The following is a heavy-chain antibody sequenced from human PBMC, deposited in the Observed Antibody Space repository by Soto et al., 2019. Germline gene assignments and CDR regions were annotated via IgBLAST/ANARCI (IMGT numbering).Heavy chain of an antibody. Sequence: EVQLLESGGGLVQPGGSLRLSCAASGFTFSSYAMSWVRQAPGKGLGWVSAISGSGGSTYYADSVKGRFTISRDNTKNTLYLQMNSLRADDTAVYYCAKAPKEGMIVVVITTFDYWGQGTLVTVSS. CDR2: ISGSGGST. J-gene: IGHJ4*02. CDR3: AKAPKEGMIVVVITTFDY. CDR1: GFTFSSYA. V-gene: IGHV3-23*01. D-gene: IGHD3-22*01.